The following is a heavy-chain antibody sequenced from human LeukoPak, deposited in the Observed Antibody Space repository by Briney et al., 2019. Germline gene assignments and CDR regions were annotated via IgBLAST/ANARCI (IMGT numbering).Heavy chain of an antibody. V-gene: IGHV4-59*01. CDR3: ARWASPRAVAGNDAFDI. Sequence: SETLSLTCTLSGGSIGSYYWSWIRQPPGKGLEWIGYIYYSGSTNYNPSLKSRVTISVDTSKNQFSLKLSSVTAADTAVYYCARWASPRAVAGNDAFDIWGQGTMVTVSS. CDR2: IYYSGST. D-gene: IGHD6-19*01. CDR1: GGSIGSYY. J-gene: IGHJ3*02.